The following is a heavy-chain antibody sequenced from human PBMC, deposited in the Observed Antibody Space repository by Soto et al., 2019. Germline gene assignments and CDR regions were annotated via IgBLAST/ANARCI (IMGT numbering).Heavy chain of an antibody. CDR2: IYYSGST. Sequence: QLQLQESGPGLVKPSETLSLTCTVSGGSISSSSYYWGWIRQPPGKGLEWIGSIYYSGSTYYNPSLKSRVTISVDTSKNQFSLKLSSVTAADTAVYYCARLPSGSSWSPYYFDYWGQGTLVTVSS. D-gene: IGHD6-13*01. CDR3: ARLPSGSSWSPYYFDY. CDR1: GGSISSSSYY. J-gene: IGHJ4*02. V-gene: IGHV4-39*01.